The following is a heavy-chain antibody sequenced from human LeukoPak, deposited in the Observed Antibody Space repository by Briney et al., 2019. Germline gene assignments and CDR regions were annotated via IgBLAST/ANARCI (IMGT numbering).Heavy chain of an antibody. D-gene: IGHD4-17*01. CDR3: ARGYGDYRYLFDY. J-gene: IGHJ4*02. Sequence: GGSLRLSCAASGFTVSSSYMSWVRQAPGKGLEWVSSISSSSSYIYYADSVKGRFTISRDNAKNSLYLQMNSLRAEDTAVYYCARGYGDYRYLFDYWGQGTLVTVSS. CDR1: GFTVSSSY. CDR2: ISSSSSYI. V-gene: IGHV3-21*01.